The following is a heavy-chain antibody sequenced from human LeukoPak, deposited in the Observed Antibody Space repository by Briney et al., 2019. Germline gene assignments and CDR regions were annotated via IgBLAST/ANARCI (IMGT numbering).Heavy chain of an antibody. Sequence: GGSLRLSCAASGFTFDDYAMPWVRQAPGKGLEWVSGISWNSDSVGYADSVKGRFTISRDNAKNSLYLQMNSLRAEDTAFYYCTKDTLAWGQGTMVTVSS. V-gene: IGHV3-9*01. CDR1: GFTFDDYA. CDR2: ISWNSDSV. CDR3: TKDTLA. J-gene: IGHJ3*01.